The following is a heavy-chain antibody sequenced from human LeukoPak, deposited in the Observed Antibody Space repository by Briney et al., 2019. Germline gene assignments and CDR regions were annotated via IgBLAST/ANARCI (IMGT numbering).Heavy chain of an antibody. CDR3: ARDSVEMATSDAFDI. D-gene: IGHD5-24*01. Sequence: SSSSSTIYYADSVTGRFTISRDNAKNSLYLQMNSLRAEDTAVYYCARDSVEMATSDAFDIWGQGIMVTVSS. J-gene: IGHJ3*02. V-gene: IGHV3-48*01. CDR2: SSSSSTI.